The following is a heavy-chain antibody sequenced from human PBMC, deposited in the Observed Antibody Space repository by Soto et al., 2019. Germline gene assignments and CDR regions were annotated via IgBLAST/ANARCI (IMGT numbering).Heavy chain of an antibody. J-gene: IGHJ5*02. V-gene: IGHV3-30*18. D-gene: IGHD2-21*02. CDR1: GFTFSSYG. CDR3: AKDRVTLDPNWFDP. CDR2: ISYDGSNK. Sequence: GGSLRLSCAASGFTFSSYGMHWVRQAPGKGLEWVAVISYDGSNKYYADSVKGRFTISRDNSKNTLYLQMNSLRAEDTVVYYCAKDRVTLDPNWFDPWGQGTLVTVSS.